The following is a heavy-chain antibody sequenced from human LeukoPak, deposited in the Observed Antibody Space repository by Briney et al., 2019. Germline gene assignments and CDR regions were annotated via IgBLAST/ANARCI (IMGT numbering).Heavy chain of an antibody. V-gene: IGHV3-23*01. D-gene: IGHD3-22*01. Sequence: PGGSLRLSCAASGFTFSSYAMSWVRQAPGKGLEWVSAISGSGGSTYYADSVKGRFTISRDNSKNTLYLRMNSLRAEDTAVYYCAKVSYDSSGYYSPVDYWGQGTLVTVSS. CDR1: GFTFSSYA. CDR3: AKVSYDSSGYYSPVDY. CDR2: ISGSGGST. J-gene: IGHJ4*02.